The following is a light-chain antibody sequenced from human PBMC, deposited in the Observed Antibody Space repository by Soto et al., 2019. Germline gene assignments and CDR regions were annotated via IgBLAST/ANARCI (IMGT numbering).Light chain of an antibody. CDR2: KAS. CDR3: QQYYSNPRT. V-gene: IGKV1-5*03. J-gene: IGKJ1*01. CDR1: QTISSW. Sequence: DIQMTQSPSTLSGSVGDRVTITCRASQTISSWLAWYQQKPGKAPKLLIYKASTLKSGVPSRFSGSGSGTDFTLTISSLQAEDVAVYHCQQYYSNPRTFGQGTKVDI.